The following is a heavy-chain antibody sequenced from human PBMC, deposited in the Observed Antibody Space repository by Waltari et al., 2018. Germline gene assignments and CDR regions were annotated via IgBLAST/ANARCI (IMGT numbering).Heavy chain of an antibody. V-gene: IGHV3-30*02. J-gene: IGHJ4*02. CDR2: IRYDGSNK. CDR3: AKVVETAAGRKGVDY. CDR1: GLTFSSYG. D-gene: IGHD2-2*01. Sequence: QVQLVESGGGVVQPGGSLRLSCAASGLTFSSYGMHWVRQAPGKGLEWVAFIRYDGSNKYYADSVKGRFTISRDNSKNTLYLEMTSLRAEDTAVYYCAKVVETAAGRKGVDYWGQGTLVTVSS.